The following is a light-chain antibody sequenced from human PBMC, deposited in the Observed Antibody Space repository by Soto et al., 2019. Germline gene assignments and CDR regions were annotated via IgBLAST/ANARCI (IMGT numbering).Light chain of an antibody. CDR1: QSISSW. V-gene: IGKV1-5*01. CDR2: DAS. J-gene: IGKJ5*01. CDR3: QQLNSYPIT. Sequence: DIQMTQSPSTLSASVGDRVTITCRASQSISSWLAWYQQKPGKAPKLLIYDASSLESGVPSRFSGSGSGTEFTLTISSLHPEDFATYYCQQLNSYPITFGQGTRLEIK.